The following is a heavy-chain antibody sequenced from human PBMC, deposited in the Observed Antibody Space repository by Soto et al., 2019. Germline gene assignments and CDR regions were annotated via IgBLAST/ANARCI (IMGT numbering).Heavy chain of an antibody. Sequence: PGGSLRLSCAGSGFTFSRYVMSWVRQAPGKWLEWVSALSGSGGSTYFADSVKGRFTISRDNSKNTLYLQMNKLRAEDTAVYYCAKVSGDQLLSTFDYWGQGXLVTVSS. CDR1: GFTFSRYV. CDR3: AKVSGDQLLSTFDY. D-gene: IGHD2-2*01. CDR2: LSGSGGST. J-gene: IGHJ4*02. V-gene: IGHV3-23*01.